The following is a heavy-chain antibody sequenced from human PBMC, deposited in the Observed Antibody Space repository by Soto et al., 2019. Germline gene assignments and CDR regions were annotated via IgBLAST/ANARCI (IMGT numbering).Heavy chain of an antibody. V-gene: IGHV1-8*01. CDR2: MNPNSGNT. J-gene: IGHJ4*02. CDR3: ASAIAVATTGFDY. CDR1: GYTFTSYD. D-gene: IGHD6-19*01. Sequence: QVQLVQSGAELKKPGASVKVSCKASGYTFTSYDINWVRQATGQGLEWLGWMNPNSGNTGYAQKFQGRVTMTRNNSIGTAYMELSSLRSEDTAVYYCASAIAVATTGFDYWGQGTLVTVCS.